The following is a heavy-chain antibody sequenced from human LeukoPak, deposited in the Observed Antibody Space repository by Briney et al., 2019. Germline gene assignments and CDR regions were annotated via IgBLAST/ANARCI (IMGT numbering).Heavy chain of an antibody. CDR3: ARDRLGSGWSRVDY. CDR2: INPNSGGT. Sequence: ASVKVSCKASGYTFTGNYTHWLRRAPGQGLEWMGRINPNSGGTNYAQKFQGRVTMTRDTSISTAYMELSRLRSDDTAVYYCARDRLGSGWSRVDYWGQGTLVTVSS. D-gene: IGHD6-19*01. V-gene: IGHV1-2*06. CDR1: GYTFTGNY. J-gene: IGHJ4*02.